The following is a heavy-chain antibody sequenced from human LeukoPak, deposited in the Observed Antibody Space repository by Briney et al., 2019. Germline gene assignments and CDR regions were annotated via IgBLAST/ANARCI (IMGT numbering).Heavy chain of an antibody. CDR1: GFTFGSYE. Sequence: PGGSLRLSCAASGFTFGSYEMNWVRQAPGKGLEWLSYISVGGRTMYYADSVKGRFTISRDNANNSLYLQMNSLRAEDTAIYYCARPIAGGAFDVWGPGTMVTVSS. CDR2: ISVGGRTM. V-gene: IGHV3-48*03. J-gene: IGHJ3*01. CDR3: ARPIAGGAFDV. D-gene: IGHD2/OR15-2a*01.